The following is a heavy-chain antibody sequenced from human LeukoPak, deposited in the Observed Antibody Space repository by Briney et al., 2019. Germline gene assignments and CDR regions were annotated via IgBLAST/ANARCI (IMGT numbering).Heavy chain of an antibody. J-gene: IGHJ1*01. V-gene: IGHV4-31*03. D-gene: IGHD3-22*01. CDR3: AKGSPDSSGYYYPSH. CDR2: IYYSGST. Sequence: SQTLSLTCTVSGGSISSGGYYWSWIRQHPGKGLEWIGYIYYSGSTYYNPSLKSRVTISVDTSKNQFSLKLSSVTAPDTAVYYCAKGSPDSSGYYYPSHWGQGTLVTVSS. CDR1: GGSISSGGYY.